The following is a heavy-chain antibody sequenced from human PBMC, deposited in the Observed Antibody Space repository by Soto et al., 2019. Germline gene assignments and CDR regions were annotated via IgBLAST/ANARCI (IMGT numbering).Heavy chain of an antibody. CDR1: GFTFNTW. CDR2: TDSDGSIT. CDR3: ATLGLKQAF. V-gene: IGHV3-74*01. Sequence: GGSLRLSCAASGFTFNTWMHWVRQAPGEGLVWVSSTDSDGSITSYADSVKGRFTISRDNAKNTLYLQMNSLRAEDTAVYYCATLGLKQAFWGQGTLVTVSS. J-gene: IGHJ4*02. D-gene: IGHD1-26*01.